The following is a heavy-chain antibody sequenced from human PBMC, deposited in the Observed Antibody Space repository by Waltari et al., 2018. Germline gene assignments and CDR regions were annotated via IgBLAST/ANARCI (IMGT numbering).Heavy chain of an antibody. CDR1: GEAFSGYF. D-gene: IGHD4-17*01. J-gene: IGHJ6*02. CDR2: ISHSGRP. CDR3: ARGPMLDYGDNSGHYYYGLDV. Sequence: QVQLQQWGAGLLKPSETLSRTCAVYGEAFSGYFWSWIRPPPGKGLEWVGAISHSGRPNFNPSLKNRVTISVDTSKKQFSLKLTSVTAADAAVYYCARGPMLDYGDNSGHYYYGLDVWGQGTTVIVSS. V-gene: IGHV4-34*01.